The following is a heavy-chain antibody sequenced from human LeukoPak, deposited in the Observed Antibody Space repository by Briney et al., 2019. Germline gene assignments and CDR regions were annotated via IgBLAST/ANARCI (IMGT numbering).Heavy chain of an antibody. CDR2: ISAYNGNT. Sequence: ASVKVSCKASGYTFTSYGISWVRQAPGQGLEWMGWISAYNGNTSYAQKLQGRVTMTTDTSTSTAYMELRSLRSDDTAVYYCARVYYYGSGRIYYYYYGMDVWGQGTTVTVSS. CDR1: GYTFTSYG. J-gene: IGHJ6*02. V-gene: IGHV1-18*01. CDR3: ARVYYYGSGRIYYYYYGMDV. D-gene: IGHD3-10*01.